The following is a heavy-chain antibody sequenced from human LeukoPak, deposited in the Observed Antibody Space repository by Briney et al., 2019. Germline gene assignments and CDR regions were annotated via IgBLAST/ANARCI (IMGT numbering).Heavy chain of an antibody. D-gene: IGHD6-13*01. V-gene: IGHV4-59*08. CDR1: GGSISSYY. CDR2: IYYSGST. J-gene: IGHJ5*02. Sequence: SETLSLTCTVSGGSISSYYWSWIRQPPGKGLEWIGYIYYSGSTNYNPPLKSRVTISVDTSKNQFSLKLSSVTAADTAVYYCARLGGPSSGIAASLNWFDPWGQGTLVTVSS. CDR3: ARLGGPSSGIAASLNWFDP.